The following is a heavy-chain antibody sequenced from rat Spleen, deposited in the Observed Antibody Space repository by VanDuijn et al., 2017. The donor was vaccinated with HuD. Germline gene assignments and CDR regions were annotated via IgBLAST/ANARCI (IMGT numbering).Heavy chain of an antibody. V-gene: IGHV3-1*01. D-gene: IGHD1-10*01. Sequence: EVQLQESGPGLVKPSQSLSLTCSVTGYSITSNYWGWIRKFPGNKMEWMGYISYSGSTDYNPSLKSRISITRDTSKNQFFLQLNSVTTEDTATYYCARRRGQVYNNYFDYWGQGVMVTVSS. CDR1: GYSITSNY. J-gene: IGHJ2*01. CDR2: ISYSGST. CDR3: ARRRGQVYNNYFDY.